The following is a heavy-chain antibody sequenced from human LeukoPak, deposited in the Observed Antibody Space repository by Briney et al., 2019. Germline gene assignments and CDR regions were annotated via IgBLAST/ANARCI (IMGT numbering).Heavy chain of an antibody. D-gene: IGHD4-11*01. J-gene: IGHJ4*02. CDR2: IYHSGTT. Sequence: SETLSLTCTVSGYSISSGYYWGWIRQPPGKGLEWIANIYHSGTTSYNPSLKNRVTISVDTSKNQFSLKLSSVTAADTAVYYCARVNYRPIIKFFDYWGQGTLVTVSS. CDR3: ARVNYRPIIKFFDY. V-gene: IGHV4-38-2*02. CDR1: GYSISSGYY.